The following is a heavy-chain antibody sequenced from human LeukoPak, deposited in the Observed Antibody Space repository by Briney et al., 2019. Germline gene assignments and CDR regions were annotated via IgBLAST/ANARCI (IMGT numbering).Heavy chain of an antibody. Sequence: PGGSLRLSCAASGFTFNNYAMNWVRQAPGKGLEWVSSISGSGDTAYYADSVKGRFTISRDNFKNTLHPQMNYLRAADTAIYYCAKAISSAFYYYGMDVWGQGTTVSVSS. CDR2: ISGSGDTA. CDR1: GFTFNNYA. V-gene: IGHV3-23*01. J-gene: IGHJ6*02. CDR3: AKAISSAFYYYGMDV. D-gene: IGHD6-19*01.